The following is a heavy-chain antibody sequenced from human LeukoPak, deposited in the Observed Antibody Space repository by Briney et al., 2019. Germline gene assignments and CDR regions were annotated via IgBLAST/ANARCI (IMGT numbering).Heavy chain of an antibody. CDR3: ARGLRARPGRWFDP. CDR2: INPNSGGT. Sequence: ASVKVSCKASGYTFTGYYMHWVRQAPGQGLEWMGWINPNSGGTNYAQKFQGRVTMTRNTSISTAYMELSSLRSEDTAVYYCARGLRARPGRWFDPWGQGTLVTVSS. J-gene: IGHJ5*02. V-gene: IGHV1-2*02. CDR1: GYTFTGYY. D-gene: IGHD6-6*01.